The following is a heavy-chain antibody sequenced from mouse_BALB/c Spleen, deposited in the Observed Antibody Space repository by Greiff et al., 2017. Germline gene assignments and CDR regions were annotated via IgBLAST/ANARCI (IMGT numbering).Heavy chain of an antibody. CDR1: GYTFTSYW. Sequence: VQLQQPGAELVKPGASVKLSCKASGYTFTSYWMHWVKQRPGQGLEWIGEIDPSDSYTNYNQKFKGKATLTVDKSSSTAYMQLSSLTSEDSAVYYCARSSEAMDYWGQGTSVTVSS. CDR2: IDPSDSYT. D-gene: IGHD1-1*01. V-gene: IGHV1-69*02. CDR3: ARSSEAMDY. J-gene: IGHJ4*01.